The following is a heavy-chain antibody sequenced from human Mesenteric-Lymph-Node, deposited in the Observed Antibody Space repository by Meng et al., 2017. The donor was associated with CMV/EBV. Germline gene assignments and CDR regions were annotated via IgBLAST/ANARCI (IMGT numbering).Heavy chain of an antibody. Sequence: LSLTCAASGFTFSDYAVHWVRQAPGKGLEWVAVISYDGSNKYYADSVKGRFTISRDNSKNTLYLQMDSLRPEDTAVYYCARDDYEFWSGYYFHYSYYTMDVWGQGTTVTVSS. CDR2: ISYDGSNK. J-gene: IGHJ6*02. V-gene: IGHV3-30-3*01. CDR1: GFTFSDYA. CDR3: ARDDYEFWSGYYFHYSYYTMDV. D-gene: IGHD3-3*01.